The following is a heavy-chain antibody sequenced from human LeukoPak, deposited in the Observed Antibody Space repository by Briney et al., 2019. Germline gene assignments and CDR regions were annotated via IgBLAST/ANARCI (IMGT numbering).Heavy chain of an antibody. Sequence: KSSETLSLTCTVSGGSVTSYGYYWGWIRQPPGKGLEWIGSISYGGTTYFNPSLQSRVTISVDTSKNQFSLNLGSVTAADTALYYCARHGHGAKFDYWGQGTLVTVSS. J-gene: IGHJ4*02. V-gene: IGHV4-39*01. CDR3: ARHGHGAKFDY. CDR1: GGSVTSYGYY. CDR2: ISYGGTT. D-gene: IGHD4-17*01.